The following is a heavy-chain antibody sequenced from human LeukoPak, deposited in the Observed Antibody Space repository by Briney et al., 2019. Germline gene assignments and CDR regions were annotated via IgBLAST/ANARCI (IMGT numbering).Heavy chain of an antibody. CDR1: GYTFTSYI. Sequence: EASVKVSCKASGYTFTSYIINWVRQATGQGLEWMGWMNPNNDDTGYAQKFQGRVTMTRDTSISTAYMELSSLRSEDTAVYYCARAGIYAAFDIWGQGTMVTVSS. D-gene: IGHD2/OR15-2a*01. CDR2: MNPNNDDT. V-gene: IGHV1-8*01. CDR3: ARAGIYAAFDI. J-gene: IGHJ3*02.